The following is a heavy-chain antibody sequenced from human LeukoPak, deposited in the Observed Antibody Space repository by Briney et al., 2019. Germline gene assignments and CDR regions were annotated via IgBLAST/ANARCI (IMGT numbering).Heavy chain of an antibody. J-gene: IGHJ1*01. Sequence: SETLSLTCAVYGGSFSGYYWSWIRQPPGKGLEWIGEISHSGSTNYNPSLKSRVTISVDTSKNQFSLKLSSVTAADTAVYYCARNMVRGRYFQHWGQGTLVTVSS. CDR2: ISHSGST. CDR1: GGSFSGYY. V-gene: IGHV4-34*01. D-gene: IGHD3-10*01. CDR3: ARNMVRGRYFQH.